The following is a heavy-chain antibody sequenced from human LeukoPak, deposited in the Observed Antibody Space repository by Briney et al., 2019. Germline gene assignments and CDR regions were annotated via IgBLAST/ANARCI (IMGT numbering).Heavy chain of an antibody. CDR2: ISAYNGNT. CDR3: ARSGGSYYIARRRLDY. V-gene: IGHV1-18*01. Sequence: ASVKVSCKASGYTFTSYGISWVRQAPGQGLEWMGWISAYNGNTNYAQKLQGRVTMTTDTSTNTAYMELRSLRSDDTAVYYCARSGGSYYIARRRLDYWGQGTLVTVSS. CDR1: GYTFTSYG. D-gene: IGHD1-26*01. J-gene: IGHJ4*02.